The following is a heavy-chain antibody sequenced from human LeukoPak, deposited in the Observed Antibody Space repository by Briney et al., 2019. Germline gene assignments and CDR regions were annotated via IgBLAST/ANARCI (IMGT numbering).Heavy chain of an antibody. J-gene: IGHJ4*02. CDR3: AKTRITMVRGEGLDY. CDR2: ISYDGSNK. Sequence: GGSLRLSCAASGFTFSSYGMHWVRQAPGKGLEWVAVISYDGSNKYYADSVKGRFTISRDNSKNTLYLQMNSLRAEDTAVYYCAKTRITMVRGEGLDYWGQGTLVTASS. V-gene: IGHV3-30*18. D-gene: IGHD3-10*01. CDR1: GFTFSSYG.